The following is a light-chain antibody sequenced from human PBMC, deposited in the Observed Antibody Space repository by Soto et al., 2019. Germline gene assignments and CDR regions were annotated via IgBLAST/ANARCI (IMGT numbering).Light chain of an antibody. V-gene: IGKV3-15*01. Sequence: EVLMTQSPATLSVSPGDTATLSCRATERISSSLAWYQQKPGQPPRLLIYGASTRATGVPARFSGSGSGTDFTLTISSLEPDDFAVYYCQQRSSWPRITFGQGTRLEIK. CDR1: ERISSS. J-gene: IGKJ5*01. CDR3: QQRSSWPRIT. CDR2: GAS.